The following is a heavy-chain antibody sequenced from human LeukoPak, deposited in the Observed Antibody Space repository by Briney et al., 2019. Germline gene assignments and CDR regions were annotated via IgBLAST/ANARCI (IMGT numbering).Heavy chain of an antibody. D-gene: IGHD3-10*01. CDR2: ISGSAGST. CDR1: GFTFNSFA. V-gene: IGHV3-23*01. Sequence: PGGSQRLSCAASGFTFNSFAMTWVRQAPGKGLEWVSAISGSAGSTFYADSVKGRFTISRDNSKNTLYLQMNSLRAEDTAVYYCAKSRPMAYYFDYWGQGTLVTVSS. J-gene: IGHJ4*02. CDR3: AKSRPMAYYFDY.